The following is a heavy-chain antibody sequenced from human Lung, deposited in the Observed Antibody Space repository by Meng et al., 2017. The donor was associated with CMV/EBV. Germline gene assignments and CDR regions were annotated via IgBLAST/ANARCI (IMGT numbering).Heavy chain of an antibody. D-gene: IGHD3-9*01. J-gene: IGHJ4*02. Sequence: GESXKISCAASGFTFSSYWMSWVRQAPGKGLEWVANIKQDRSEKYYVNSAKGRFTISRDNAKNSLYLQMNSLRTEDTTVYYCARGGRTRIRCFDWLFLFDYXGQGXLVTVSS. CDR2: IKQDRSEK. V-gene: IGHV3-7*04. CDR1: GFTFSSYW. CDR3: ARGGRTRIRCFDWLFLFDY.